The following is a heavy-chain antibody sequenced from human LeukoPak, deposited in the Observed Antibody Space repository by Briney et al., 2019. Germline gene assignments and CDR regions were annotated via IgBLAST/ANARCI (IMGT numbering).Heavy chain of an antibody. CDR1: RFIFSDYG. CDR2: IWYDGSDE. V-gene: IGHV3-33*01. J-gene: IGHJ4*02. CDR3: ARDRDDYGDLSFDY. Sequence: PGGSLRLSCAASRFIFSDYGMNWVRQAPGKGLEWVAFIWYDGSDEYYADSVKGRFTISRDNAKNSLYLQMNSLRAEDTAVYYCARDRDDYGDLSFDYWGQGTLVTVSS. D-gene: IGHD4-17*01.